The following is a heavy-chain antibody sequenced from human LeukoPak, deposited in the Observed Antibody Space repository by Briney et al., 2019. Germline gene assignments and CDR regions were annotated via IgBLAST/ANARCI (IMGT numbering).Heavy chain of an antibody. Sequence: PSETLSLTCAVYGGSFSGYYWSLIRQPPGKGLEWIGEINHSGNTNYNPSLKSRVTISIDTSKHQFSLKLSSVTAADTAVYYCARGPPVYYDNGGYYFFDYWGQGTRVTISS. D-gene: IGHD3-22*01. J-gene: IGHJ4*02. CDR1: GGSFSGYY. V-gene: IGHV4-34*01. CDR2: INHSGNT. CDR3: ARGPPVYYDNGGYYFFDY.